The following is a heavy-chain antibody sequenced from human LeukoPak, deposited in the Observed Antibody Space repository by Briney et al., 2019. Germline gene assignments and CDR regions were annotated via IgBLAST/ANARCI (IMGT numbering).Heavy chain of an antibody. Sequence: GASVKVSCKASGYTFTGYYMHWVRQAPGQGLEWMGWINPNSGGTNYAQKFQGRVTMTRDTSISTAYMELSRLRSDDTAVYYCARRLKQGPTHTSGRQFDPWGQGTLVTVSS. V-gene: IGHV1-2*02. J-gene: IGHJ5*02. D-gene: IGHD3-10*01. CDR3: ARRLKQGPTHTSGRQFDP. CDR2: INPNSGGT. CDR1: GYTFTGYY.